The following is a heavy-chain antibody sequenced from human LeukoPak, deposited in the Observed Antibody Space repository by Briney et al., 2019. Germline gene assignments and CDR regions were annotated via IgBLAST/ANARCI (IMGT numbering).Heavy chain of an antibody. Sequence: GGSLRLSCAASGFTFSSYAMSWVRQAPGKGLEWVSAISGSGGSTYHADSVKGRFTISRDNSKNTLYLQMNSLRAEDTAVYYCAKPGGWYSSSRGNWFDPWGQGTLVTVSS. V-gene: IGHV3-23*01. CDR3: AKPGGWYSSSRGNWFDP. J-gene: IGHJ5*02. CDR1: GFTFSSYA. CDR2: ISGSGGST. D-gene: IGHD6-13*01.